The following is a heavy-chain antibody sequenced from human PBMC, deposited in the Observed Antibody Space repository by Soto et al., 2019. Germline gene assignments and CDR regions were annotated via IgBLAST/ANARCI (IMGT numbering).Heavy chain of an antibody. CDR2: ISYDGSNK. V-gene: IGHV3-30*03. D-gene: IGHD2-2*01. Sequence: GGSLRLSCAASRFTFSSYGMHWVRQAPGKGLEWVAFISYDGSNKYYADSVKGRFTISRDNSKNTLYLQMNSLRSEDTAVYYCAREGLVLVPTTVNSDYYYYAMDVWGQGTTVTVSS. CDR1: RFTFSSYG. J-gene: IGHJ6*02. CDR3: AREGLVLVPTTVNSDYYYYAMDV.